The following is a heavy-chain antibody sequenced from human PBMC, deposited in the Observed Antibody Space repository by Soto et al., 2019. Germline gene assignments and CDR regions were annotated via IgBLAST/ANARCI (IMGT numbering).Heavy chain of an antibody. CDR3: AREHGSGSYFYYHYMDL. D-gene: IGHD3-10*01. CDR2: IIPILGIA. J-gene: IGHJ6*03. Sequence: QVQLVQSGAEVKKPGSSVKVSCKASGGTFSSYTISWVRQAPGQGLEWMGRIIPILGIANYAQKFQGRVTITADKSTSTAYMELSSLRSEDTAVYYCAREHGSGSYFYYHYMDLWGKGTTVTVSS. V-gene: IGHV1-69*08. CDR1: GGTFSSYT.